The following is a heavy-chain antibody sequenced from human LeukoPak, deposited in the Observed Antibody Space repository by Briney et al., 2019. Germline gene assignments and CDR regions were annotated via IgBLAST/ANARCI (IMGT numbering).Heavy chain of an antibody. CDR3: ANGPSSYAEGAFDI. CDR2: IIPIFGTA. CDR1: GGTFSSYA. D-gene: IGHD6-19*01. V-gene: IGHV1-69*13. J-gene: IGHJ3*02. Sequence: ASVKVSCKASGGTFSSYAISWVRQAPGQGLEWMGGIIPIFGTANYAQKFQGRVTITADESTSTAYMELSSLRSEDTAVYYCANGPSSYAEGAFDIWGQGTMVTVSS.